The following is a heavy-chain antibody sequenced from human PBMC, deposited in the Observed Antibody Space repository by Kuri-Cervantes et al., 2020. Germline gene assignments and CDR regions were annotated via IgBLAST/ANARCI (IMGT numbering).Heavy chain of an antibody. D-gene: IGHD3/OR15-3a*01. V-gene: IGHV3-30-3*01. CDR3: ARDNYHFDP. Sequence: GESLKISCAASGSTFSSYAMHWVRQAPGKGLEWVAVISYDGSSKNYADSVKGRFSISRDNSKNTLYLQMNSLRAEDTAVYYCARDNYHFDPWGQGTLVTVSS. CDR1: GSTFSSYA. CDR2: ISYDGSSK. J-gene: IGHJ5*02.